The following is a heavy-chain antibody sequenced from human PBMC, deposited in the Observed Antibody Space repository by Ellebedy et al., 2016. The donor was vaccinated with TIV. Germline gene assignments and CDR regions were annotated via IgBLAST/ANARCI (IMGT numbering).Heavy chain of an antibody. CDR3: ARDLDKSSGWYGGAAY. Sequence: GESLKISCVASGFTFDSYAMHWVRQAPGKGLEWVAVLSHDGSSQYYADSVKGRFTVSRDNSMTTVYLEMNSLRAEDTALYYCARDLDKSSGWYGGAAYWGQGTQVTVSS. D-gene: IGHD6-19*01. CDR2: LSHDGSSQ. CDR1: GFTFDSYA. J-gene: IGHJ4*02. V-gene: IGHV3-30-3*01.